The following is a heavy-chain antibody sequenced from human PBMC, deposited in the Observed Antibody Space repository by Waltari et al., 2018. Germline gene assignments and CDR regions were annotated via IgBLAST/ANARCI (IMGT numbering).Heavy chain of an antibody. CDR2: IKQDGSEK. D-gene: IGHD5-12*01. J-gene: IGHJ4*02. Sequence: EVQLVESGGGLVQPGGSLRLSCAASGFTFSSYRMSWVRQAPGKGLEWVANIKQDGSEKYYVDSVKGRFTISRDNAKNSLYLQMNSLRAEDTAVYYCARDSGYSGYDPLDYWGQGTLVTVSS. CDR1: GFTFSSYR. V-gene: IGHV3-7*01. CDR3: ARDSGYSGYDPLDY.